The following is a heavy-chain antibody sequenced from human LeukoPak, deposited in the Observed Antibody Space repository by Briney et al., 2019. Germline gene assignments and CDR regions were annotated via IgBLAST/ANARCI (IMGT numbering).Heavy chain of an antibody. J-gene: IGHJ3*02. CDR2: INAGNGYT. D-gene: IGHD6-19*01. V-gene: IGHV1-3*01. CDR1: GYTFTSYA. Sequence: ASVKVSCKASGYTFTSYAMHWVRQAPGQRLEWVGWINAGNGYTKYSQKFQGRVTITRDTSASTAYMELSSLRSEDTAVYYCARGPLTGGWYLDGIKHDAFDIWGQGTMVTVSS. CDR3: ARGPLTGGWYLDGIKHDAFDI.